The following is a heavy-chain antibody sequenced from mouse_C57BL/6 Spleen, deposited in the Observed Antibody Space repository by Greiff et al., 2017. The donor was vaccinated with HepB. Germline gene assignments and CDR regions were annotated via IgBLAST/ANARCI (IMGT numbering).Heavy chain of an antibody. Sequence: EVHLVESGEGLVKPGGSLKLSCAASGFTFSSYAMSWVRQTPEKRLEWVAYISSGGDYIYYADTVKGRFTISRDNARNTLYLQMSSLKSEDTAMYYCTREGYYYGSSYYAMDYWGQGTSVTVSS. D-gene: IGHD1-1*01. V-gene: IGHV5-9-1*02. CDR1: GFTFSSYA. J-gene: IGHJ4*01. CDR2: ISSGGDYI. CDR3: TREGYYYGSSYYAMDY.